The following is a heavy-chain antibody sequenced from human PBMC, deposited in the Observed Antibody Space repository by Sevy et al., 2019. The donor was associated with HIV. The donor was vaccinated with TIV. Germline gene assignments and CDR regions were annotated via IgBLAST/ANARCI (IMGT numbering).Heavy chain of an antibody. Sequence: GGSLRLPCAASGFTFSSYAMHWVRQAPGKGLEWVAVISYDGSNKYYADSVKGRFTISRDNSKNTLYLQMNSLRAEDTAVYYCARDSASGYDSYYGMDVWGQGTTVTVSS. D-gene: IGHD5-12*01. J-gene: IGHJ6*02. CDR1: GFTFSSYA. CDR2: ISYDGSNK. CDR3: ARDSASGYDSYYGMDV. V-gene: IGHV3-30-3*01.